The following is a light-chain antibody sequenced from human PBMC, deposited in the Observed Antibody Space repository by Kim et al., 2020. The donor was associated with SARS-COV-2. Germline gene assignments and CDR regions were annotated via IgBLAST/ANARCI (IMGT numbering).Light chain of an antibody. V-gene: IGKV4-1*01. CDR1: QTVLYNSNNKNY. CDR2: WAS. Sequence: DIVMTQSPDSLAVSLGERATINCKSSQTVLYNSNNKNYLNWYQQKPGQPPKLLIYWASTRESGVPERFSGSGSGTDFTLTISSLQAEDVAVYYCQQYYSPPWTFGQGTKVDIK. CDR3: QQYYSPPWT. J-gene: IGKJ1*01.